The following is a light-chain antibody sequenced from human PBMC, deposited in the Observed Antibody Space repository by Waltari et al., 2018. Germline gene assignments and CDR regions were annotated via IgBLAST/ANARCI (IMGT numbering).Light chain of an antibody. Sequence: QSVLTQPPSVSGAPGQTVIISCSGTDSNIGADYDVHWYQHLPGAAPKLPPDAAPQPLILGKTNRPSGGPDRFSASKSGASASLVISGLQADDEGDYYCQSYDTGLSNRLFGGGTKLTVL. CDR2: GKT. J-gene: IGLJ3*02. CDR1: DSNIGADYD. V-gene: IGLV1-40*01. CDR3: QSYDTGLSNRL.